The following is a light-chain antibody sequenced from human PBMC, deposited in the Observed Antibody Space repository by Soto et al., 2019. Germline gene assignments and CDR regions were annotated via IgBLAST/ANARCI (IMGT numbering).Light chain of an antibody. V-gene: IGLV1-47*02. J-gene: IGLJ1*01. Sequence: QSVLTQPPSASGIPGQRVTISCSGSSSNIGSNYVYWYQQLPGTAPKLLIYSNNQRPSGVPDRFSGSKSGTSASLAISGLRSEDEADYYCAAWDDSLSGYVFGTGTKVT. CDR2: SNN. CDR3: AAWDDSLSGYV. CDR1: SSNIGSNY.